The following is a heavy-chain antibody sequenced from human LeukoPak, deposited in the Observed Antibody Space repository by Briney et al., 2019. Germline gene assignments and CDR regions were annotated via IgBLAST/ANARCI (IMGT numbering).Heavy chain of an antibody. CDR1: GYSFTSYW. CDR2: IYPDDSDT. J-gene: IGHJ6*03. D-gene: IGHD2-8*01. V-gene: IGHV5-51*01. CDR3: ARPGHCTNGVCYSNYYYYMDV. Sequence: GESLKISCKGSGYSFTSYWIGWVRQMPGKGLEWMGIIYPDDSDTRYSPSFEGQVIISVDKSISTAYLQWSSLKASDTATYYCARPGHCTNGVCYSNYYYYMDVWGKGTTVTVSS.